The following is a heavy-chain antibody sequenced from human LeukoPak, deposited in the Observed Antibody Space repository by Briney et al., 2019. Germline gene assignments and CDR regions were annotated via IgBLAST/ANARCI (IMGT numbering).Heavy chain of an antibody. CDR3: TTRGGESSPLRY. Sequence: ASVKVSCKASGYTFTGYSIQWVGQAPGQGLEWMGRINPSSGVTHYAQKFQDSVTLTRDTSISTAYLEVNTLRSDDTAVYYCTTRGGESSPLRYWGQGTLVTVSS. J-gene: IGHJ4*02. V-gene: IGHV1-2*06. D-gene: IGHD3-10*01. CDR2: INPSSGVT. CDR1: GYTFTGYS.